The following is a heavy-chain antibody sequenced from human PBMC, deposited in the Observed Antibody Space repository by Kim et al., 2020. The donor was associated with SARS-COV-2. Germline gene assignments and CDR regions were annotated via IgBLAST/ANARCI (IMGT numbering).Heavy chain of an antibody. CDR3: ARAPFWWELLGLDY. V-gene: IGHV3-33*01. CDR1: GFIFSSYD. CDR2: IWSDGNNK. D-gene: IGHD1-26*01. J-gene: IGHJ4*02. Sequence: GGSLRLSCAASGFIFSSYDMHWVRQAPGKGLEWVAVIWSDGNNKYYADSVKGRFTISRDNSKNTLYLQMNGLRAEDTAVFYCARAPFWWELLGLDYWGQGTLVTVSS.